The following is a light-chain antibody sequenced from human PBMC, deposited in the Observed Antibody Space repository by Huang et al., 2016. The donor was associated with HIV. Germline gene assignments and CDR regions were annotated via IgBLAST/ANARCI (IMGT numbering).Light chain of an antibody. V-gene: IGKV3-20*01. CDR1: QGVHNSY. CDR3: QQYGTLPYT. J-gene: IGKJ2*01. CDR2: GAA. Sequence: EIVLTQSPVTLSLSPGGGASLSCRASQGVHNSYLAWYQQKPGQAPRLLIFGAANRATGVPHRFRGSESGTDFTRTISGLDPEDFAVYYCQQYGTLPYTFGQGTKLEI.